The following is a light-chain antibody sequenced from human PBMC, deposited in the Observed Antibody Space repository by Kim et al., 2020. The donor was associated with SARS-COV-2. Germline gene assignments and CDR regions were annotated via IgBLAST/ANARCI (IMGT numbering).Light chain of an antibody. CDR2: DAS. Sequence: DIQMTQSPSSLSASVGDRVTITCQASQDVSIYLNWYRQKPGKAPELVIYDASNLETGVPSRFIGSGSGTDFSFTISSLQPEDIATYYCQQYGDRPITFGQGTRLEIK. V-gene: IGKV1-33*01. J-gene: IGKJ5*01. CDR1: QDVSIY. CDR3: QQYGDRPIT.